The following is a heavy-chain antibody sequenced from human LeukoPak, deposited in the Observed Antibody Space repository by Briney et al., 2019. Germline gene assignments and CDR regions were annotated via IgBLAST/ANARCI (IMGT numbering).Heavy chain of an antibody. D-gene: IGHD6-19*01. CDR3: ARGYSSGWYRQFDY. CDR2: IIPIFGTA. CDR1: GGTFSSYA. V-gene: IGHV1-69*06. J-gene: IGHJ4*02. Sequence: ASVKVSCKASGGTFSSYAISWVRQAPGQGLEWMGGIIPIFGTANYAQKFQGRVTITADKSTSTAYMELSSLRSEDTAVYYCARGYSSGWYRQFDYWGQGTLVTVSS.